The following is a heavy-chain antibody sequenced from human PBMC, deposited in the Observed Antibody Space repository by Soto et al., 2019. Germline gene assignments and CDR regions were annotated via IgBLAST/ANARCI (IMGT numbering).Heavy chain of an antibody. D-gene: IGHD3-10*01. V-gene: IGHV4-59*01. CDR3: ARVRWEGSGGYLVAWFDP. CDR1: GGSISSYY. J-gene: IGHJ5*02. CDR2: IYYSGST. Sequence: SETLSLTCTVSGGSISSYYWSWIRQPPGKGLEWIGYIYYSGSTNYNPSLKSRVTISVDTSKNQFSLKLSSVTAADTAVYYCARVRWEGSGGYLVAWFDPWGQGTLVTVSS.